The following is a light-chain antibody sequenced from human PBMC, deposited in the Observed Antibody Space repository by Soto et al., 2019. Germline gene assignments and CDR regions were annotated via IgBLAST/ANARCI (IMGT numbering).Light chain of an antibody. CDR1: QSISTW. CDR3: QQYNSYWT. Sequence: DIQMTQSPSTLSASVGDRVTITCRASQSISTWLAWYQQKPGKAPKLLIYDASHLESGVPSRFSGSGSGTEFILTISSLQPDDFATYYCQQYNSYWTFGQGTKVDIK. J-gene: IGKJ1*01. V-gene: IGKV1-5*01. CDR2: DAS.